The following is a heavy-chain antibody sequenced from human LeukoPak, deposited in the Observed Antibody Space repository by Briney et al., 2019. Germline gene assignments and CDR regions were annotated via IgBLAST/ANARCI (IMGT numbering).Heavy chain of an antibody. V-gene: IGHV4-38-2*01. CDR1: GYSISSGYY. J-gene: IGHJ6*03. CDR3: ATHRSYDYVWGSYRLGYMDV. Sequence: SETLSLTCAVSGYSISSGYYWGWIRQPPGKGLEWIGSIYHSGSTYYNPSLKSRVTISVDTSKNQFSLKLSSVTAADTAVYYCATHRSYDYVWGSYRLGYMDVWGKGTTVTVSS. CDR2: IYHSGST. D-gene: IGHD3-16*02.